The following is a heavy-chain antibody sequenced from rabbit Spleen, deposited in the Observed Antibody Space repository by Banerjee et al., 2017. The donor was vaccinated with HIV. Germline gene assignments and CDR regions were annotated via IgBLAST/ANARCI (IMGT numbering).Heavy chain of an antibody. V-gene: IGHV1S40*01. CDR2: IYAGTSASS. J-gene: IGHJ4*01. CDR3: AMGYDDSDGGNRCTRWDF. CDR1: AVSFSSYYY. Sequence: QALEEYGGGLVEPAGCLTLPCTASAVSFSSYYYMCWVRQAPGKGLQWIAGIYAGTSASSCYAKLAKVRFTISKSTSPNTLTRQMTTPTAADTATYFCAMGYDDSDGGNRCTRWDFWGPGTLVTVS. D-gene: IGHD4-2*01.